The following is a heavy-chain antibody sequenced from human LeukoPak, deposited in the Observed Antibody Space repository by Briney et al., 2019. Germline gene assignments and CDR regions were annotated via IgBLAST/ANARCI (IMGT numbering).Heavy chain of an antibody. Sequence: PGGSLRLSCAASGFTFSNYWRSWVRQTPGKGLEWVANIKQDGSEQYYVDSMEGRFTVSRDNAKNSLSLQMNSLRADDTAVYYCARNSAWSVDYWGQGALVTVS. CDR3: ARNSAWSVDY. D-gene: IGHD6-19*01. V-gene: IGHV3-7*01. J-gene: IGHJ4*02. CDR2: IKQDGSEQ. CDR1: GFTFSNYW.